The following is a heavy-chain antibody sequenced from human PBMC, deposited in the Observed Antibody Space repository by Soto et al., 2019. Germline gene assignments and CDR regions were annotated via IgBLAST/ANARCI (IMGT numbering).Heavy chain of an antibody. CDR1: GYTFTRSG. D-gene: IGHD6-19*01. V-gene: IGHV1-18*01. CDR3: ARDQSGIGWYVDWFDP. J-gene: IGHJ5*02. Sequence: ASVKVSCKASGYTFTRSGISWVRQAPGQGLEWMGWISTYNGETNYAQTFQGRVTMTTDTSTSTVHMEVRSLRSDDTAVYYCARDQSGIGWYVDWFDPWGQGTLVTVSS. CDR2: ISTYNGET.